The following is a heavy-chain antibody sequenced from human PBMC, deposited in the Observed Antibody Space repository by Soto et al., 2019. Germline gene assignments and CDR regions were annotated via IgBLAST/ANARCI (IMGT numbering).Heavy chain of an antibody. CDR3: AGWGGHDYNY. Sequence: LRLSCVGSGFTFSTYWMNWVRQASGKGLEWVANINPDGNVGTYVDSVRGRFTTSRDNAKNSLYLQMSSLRADDTAVYFCAGWGGHDYNYWGQGIMVTVSS. V-gene: IGHV3-7*03. CDR1: GFTFSTYW. CDR2: INPDGNVG. J-gene: IGHJ4*02. D-gene: IGHD4-4*01.